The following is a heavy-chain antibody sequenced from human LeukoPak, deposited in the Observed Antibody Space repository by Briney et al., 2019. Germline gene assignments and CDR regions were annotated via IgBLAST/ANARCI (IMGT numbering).Heavy chain of an antibody. V-gene: IGHV4-30-4*08. J-gene: IGHJ6*03. Sequence: SETLSLTCTVSGGSISSGDYYWSWIRQPPGKGLEWIGYIYFSGSTYYNPSLKSRVTISVDTSKNQFSLKLSSVTAADTAVYYCAKIYKQQLGLYYYMDVWGKGTTVTVSS. CDR1: GGSISSGDYY. CDR3: AKIYKQQLGLYYYMDV. D-gene: IGHD6-13*01. CDR2: IYFSGST.